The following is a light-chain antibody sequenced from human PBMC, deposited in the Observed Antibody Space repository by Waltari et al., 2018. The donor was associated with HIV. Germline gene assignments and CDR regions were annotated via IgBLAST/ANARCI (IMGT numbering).Light chain of an antibody. Sequence: SYELPQPPSVSVSPGQTARITCSGDALPSQSASWYQQKPCQAPVLVRYKDRERTSGIPVRCSGSKSETTVTLTISGVQADDEADYYCQSPDKDDSSHVVFGGGTKLT. CDR1: ALPSQS. CDR2: KDR. J-gene: IGLJ2*01. CDR3: QSPDKDDSSHVV. V-gene: IGLV3-25*03.